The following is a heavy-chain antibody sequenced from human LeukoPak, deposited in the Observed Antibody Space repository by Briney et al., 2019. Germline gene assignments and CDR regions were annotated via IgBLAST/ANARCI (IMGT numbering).Heavy chain of an antibody. J-gene: IGHJ4*02. V-gene: IGHV3-11*01. Sequence: GGSLRLSCTASGFPFGDSFMTWVRQAPGKGLEWISYISSRGTIIYYADSVKGRFTISRDNAKNTVYLQMNSLRVEDTAVFYCAKGPLAVPATPLDFWGPGTVVLVSS. CDR1: GFPFGDSF. CDR2: ISSRGTII. CDR3: AKGPLAVPATPLDF. D-gene: IGHD2-15*01.